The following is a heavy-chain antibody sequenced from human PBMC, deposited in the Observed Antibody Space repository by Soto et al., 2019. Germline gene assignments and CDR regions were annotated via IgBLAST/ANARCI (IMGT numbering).Heavy chain of an antibody. J-gene: IGHJ5*02. V-gene: IGHV1-69*13. CDR1: GGTFSSYA. D-gene: IGHD2-21*02. Sequence: SVKVSCKASGGTFSSYAISWVRQVPGQGLEWMGGIIPIFGTANYAQKFQGRVTITADESTSTAYMELSSLRSEDTAVYYCARAYCGGDCYPNWFDPWGQGTLVTVFS. CDR3: ARAYCGGDCYPNWFDP. CDR2: IIPIFGTA.